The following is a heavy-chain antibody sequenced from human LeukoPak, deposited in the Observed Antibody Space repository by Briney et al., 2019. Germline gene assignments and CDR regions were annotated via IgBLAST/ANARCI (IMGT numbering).Heavy chain of an antibody. CDR1: GYTFTDYY. Sequence: ALVKVSCKASGYTFTDYYIHWVRQAPGQGLEWMAWINPNSGGTYYAQNFHDRITLTRDTSISTAYMELSRLRSDDTAIYYCARANALYCSSTSCLFDYWGQGTLVTVSS. CDR3: ARANALYCSSTSCLFDY. D-gene: IGHD2-2*01. V-gene: IGHV1-2*02. CDR2: INPNSGGT. J-gene: IGHJ4*02.